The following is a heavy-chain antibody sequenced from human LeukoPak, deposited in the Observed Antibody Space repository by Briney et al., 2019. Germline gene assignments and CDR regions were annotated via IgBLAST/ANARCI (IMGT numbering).Heavy chain of an antibody. CDR3: AREYDFWSGYSTGYYFDY. CDR2: IYYTGST. D-gene: IGHD3-3*01. J-gene: IGHJ4*02. Sequence: SETLSLTCTVSGGSISGYYWNWIRQPPGKGLEWIGYIYYTGSTSYNPSLKSRVTISLDTSKNQFSLKLSSVTAADTAVYYCAREYDFWSGYSTGYYFDYWGQGTLVTVSS. CDR1: GGSISGYY. V-gene: IGHV4-59*12.